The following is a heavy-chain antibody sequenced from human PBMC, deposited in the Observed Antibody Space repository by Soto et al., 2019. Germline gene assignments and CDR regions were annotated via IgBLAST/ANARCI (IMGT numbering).Heavy chain of an antibody. CDR2: INPTNSGT. J-gene: IGHJ6*03. Sequence: QVQLLQSGAEVKKPGASVKVSCKASGYTFTDYYIHWVRQAPGQGLQWLGWINPTNSGTRYARSFQCRVTVTRDTSISTAYMELSSLRSDDTAVYYCARGITSRLVFYCYYMDVWGFGTTVTVSS. CDR3: ARGITSRLVFYCYYMDV. CDR1: GYTFTDYY. V-gene: IGHV1-2*02.